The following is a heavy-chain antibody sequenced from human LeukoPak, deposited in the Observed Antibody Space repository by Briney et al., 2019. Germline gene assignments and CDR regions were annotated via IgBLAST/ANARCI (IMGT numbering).Heavy chain of an antibody. J-gene: IGHJ3*02. CDR2: ISAYNGKT. Sequence: GASVKVSCKASGYTFTNYAIIWVRQAPGQGLEWMAYISAYNGKTEYAQKIQGRVTLTTEPSTNTAYLELSSLSSEDTAVYYCAREFWCTDNTCHLSSFDIWGQGTVVTVSS. V-gene: IGHV1-18*01. CDR3: AREFWCTDNTCHLSSFDI. CDR1: GYTFTNYA. D-gene: IGHD2-8*01.